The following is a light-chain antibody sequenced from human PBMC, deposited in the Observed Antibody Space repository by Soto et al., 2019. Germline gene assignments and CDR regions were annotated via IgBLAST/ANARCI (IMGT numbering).Light chain of an antibody. CDR3: QHRSNWPPIT. CDR1: HSISSW. Sequence: EIQMTQSPSTLSASVGDRVTITCRASHSISSWLAWYQQKPGKAPKLLIYDASSLESGVPSRFSGSGSGTDFTLTISSLEPEDFAVYYCQHRSNWPPITFGQGTRLEN. CDR2: DAS. V-gene: IGKV1-5*01. J-gene: IGKJ5*01.